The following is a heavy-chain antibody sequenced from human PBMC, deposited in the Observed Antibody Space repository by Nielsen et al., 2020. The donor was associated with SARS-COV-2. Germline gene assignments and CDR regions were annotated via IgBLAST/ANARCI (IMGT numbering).Heavy chain of an antibody. D-gene: IGHD6-13*01. CDR2: ISYDGSNK. V-gene: IGHV3-30*04. Sequence: GGSLRLSCAASGFTFSSYAMHWVRQAPGKGLEWVAVISYDGSNKYYADSVKGRFTISRDNSKNTLYLQMNSLRAEDTAVYYCARDQGYSSSWADYWGQGTLVTVSS. J-gene: IGHJ4*02. CDR3: ARDQGYSSSWADY. CDR1: GFTFSSYA.